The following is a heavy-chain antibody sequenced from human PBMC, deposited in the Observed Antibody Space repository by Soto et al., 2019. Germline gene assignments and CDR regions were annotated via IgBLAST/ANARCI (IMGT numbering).Heavy chain of an antibody. CDR3: ARDRISDFWSGMDF. Sequence: PGGSLRLSCAASGFTFSSYEMNWVRQAPGKGLEWVSYISSSGSTIYYADSVKGRFTISRDTAKNALYLQINSLRAEDTAVYYCARDRISDFWSGMDFWGQGTTVTVSS. V-gene: IGHV3-48*03. CDR1: GFTFSSYE. CDR2: ISSSGSTI. D-gene: IGHD3-3*01. J-gene: IGHJ6*02.